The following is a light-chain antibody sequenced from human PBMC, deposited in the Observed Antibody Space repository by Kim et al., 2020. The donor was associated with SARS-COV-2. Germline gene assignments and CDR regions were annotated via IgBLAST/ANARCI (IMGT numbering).Light chain of an antibody. J-gene: IGKJ1*01. V-gene: IGKV3-20*01. CDR2: GAS. Sequence: SPGERDTLSCRSSQSVSSSYLAWYQQKPGQAPRLLIYGASSRATAIPDRFSGSGSGTDFTLTISGMEPEDFAVYYCPQYSKEVRTFGQGTNVDIK. CDR3: PQYSKEVRT. CDR1: QSVSSSY.